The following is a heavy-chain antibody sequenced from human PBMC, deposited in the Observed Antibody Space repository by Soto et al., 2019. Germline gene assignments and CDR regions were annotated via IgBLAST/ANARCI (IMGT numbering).Heavy chain of an antibody. CDR2: ISYDGSNK. J-gene: IGHJ4*02. V-gene: IGHV3-30-3*01. CDR3: ARTYGSGSYYMGGYFDY. D-gene: IGHD3-10*01. Sequence: GGSLRLSCAASGFTFSSYAMHWVRQAPGKGLEWVAVISYDGSNKYYADSVKGRFTISRDNSKNTLYLQMNSLRAEDTAVYYCARTYGSGSYYMGGYFDYWGQGTLVTVSS. CDR1: GFTFSSYA.